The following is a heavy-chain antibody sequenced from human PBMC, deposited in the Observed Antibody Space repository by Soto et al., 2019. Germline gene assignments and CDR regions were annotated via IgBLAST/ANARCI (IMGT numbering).Heavy chain of an antibody. CDR3: STDDYYDGSGYYHSFDY. D-gene: IGHD3-22*01. V-gene: IGHV3-15*01. Sequence: PGGSLRLSCAASAFTFSDAWMSWVRQAPGKGLEWVGRVKSKTDGGATEYAAPVKGRFTISRDDSKTTLYLQMNSLKTEDTAVYYCSTDDYYDGSGYYHSFDYWGQGTLVTVSS. J-gene: IGHJ4*02. CDR2: VKSKTDGGAT. CDR1: AFTFSDAW.